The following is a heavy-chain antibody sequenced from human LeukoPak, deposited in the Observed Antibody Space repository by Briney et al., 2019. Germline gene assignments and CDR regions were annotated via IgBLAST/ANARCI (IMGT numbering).Heavy chain of an antibody. CDR2: IKQDGSEK. Sequence: PGGSLRLSCAASGFTFSSYWMSWVRQAPGKGLEWVANIKQDGSEKYYVDSVKGRFTISRDDAKNSLYLQMNSLRAEDTAVYYCATDQLGYYYGMDVWGQGTTVTVSS. V-gene: IGHV3-7*03. CDR1: GFTFSSYW. J-gene: IGHJ6*02. CDR3: ATDQLGYYYGMDV. D-gene: IGHD6-6*01.